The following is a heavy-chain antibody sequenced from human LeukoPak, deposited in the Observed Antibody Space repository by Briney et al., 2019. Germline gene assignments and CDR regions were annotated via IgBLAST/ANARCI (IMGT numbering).Heavy chain of an antibody. Sequence: GGSLRLSCAASGFTFRSYWMSWVRQAPGKGLEWVANINQGGSVKYYVDSVKGRFTISRDDAKNSLYVQMNSLRDEDTAVYYCARVGYSGWNLEYWGQGTLVTVSS. D-gene: IGHD5-12*01. CDR3: ARVGYSGWNLEY. CDR2: INQGGSVK. CDR1: GFTFRSYW. J-gene: IGHJ4*02. V-gene: IGHV3-7*01.